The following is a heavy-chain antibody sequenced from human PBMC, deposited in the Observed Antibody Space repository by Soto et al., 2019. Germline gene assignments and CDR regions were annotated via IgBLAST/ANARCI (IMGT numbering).Heavy chain of an antibody. V-gene: IGHV3-53*01. J-gene: IGHJ4*02. D-gene: IGHD3-22*01. Sequence: LRLSCAASGFTLSGNYISWVRQSPGKGLEWVAVIFAGGYKYYADSVKGRFTISRDTSKNTVSLQMNSLRAEDTALYYCARDARYYDSSGYPYYFDYWGQGALVTVSS. CDR1: GFTLSGNY. CDR2: IFAGGYK. CDR3: ARDARYYDSSGYPYYFDY.